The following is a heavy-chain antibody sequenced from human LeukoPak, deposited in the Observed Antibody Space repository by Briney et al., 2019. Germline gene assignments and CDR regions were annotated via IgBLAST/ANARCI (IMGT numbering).Heavy chain of an antibody. CDR1: GGTFSSYA. D-gene: IGHD2-2*01. V-gene: IGHV1-69*05. J-gene: IGHJ6*03. Sequence: ASVKVSCKASGGTFSSYAISWVRQAPGQGLEWMGGIIPMFGTTNYAQKFQGRVTISTDESTSTAYMELSSLRSEDTAVYYCARIAVPAHRPDWTLYYYYMDVWGKGTTVTVSS. CDR2: IIPMFGTT. CDR3: ARIAVPAHRPDWTLYYYYMDV.